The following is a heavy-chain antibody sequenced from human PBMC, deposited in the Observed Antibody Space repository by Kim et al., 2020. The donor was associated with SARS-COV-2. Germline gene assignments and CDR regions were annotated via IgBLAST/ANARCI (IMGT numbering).Heavy chain of an antibody. CDR3: ARGLGYSYGGPGDY. CDR1: GYTFTSYD. Sequence: ASVKVSCKASGYTFTSYDINWVRQATGQGLEWMGWMNPNSGNTGYAQKFQGRVTMTKNTSISTAYMELSSLRSEDTAVYYCARGLGYSYGGPGDYWGQGTLVSVSS. V-gene: IGHV1-8*01. D-gene: IGHD5-18*01. CDR2: MNPNSGNT. J-gene: IGHJ4*02.